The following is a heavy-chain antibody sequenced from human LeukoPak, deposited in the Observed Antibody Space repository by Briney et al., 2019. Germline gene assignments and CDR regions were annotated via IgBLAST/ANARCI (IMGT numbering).Heavy chain of an antibody. CDR3: AKEGSGLRRVDY. CDR2: ISGSGGST. V-gene: IGHV3-23*01. Sequence: GGSLRLSCAASGFTFSSHAMSWVRQAPGKGLEWVSGISGSGGSTYYADSVKGRFTISRDNSKNTLYLQMNSLRAEDTAVYYCAKEGSGLRRVDYWGQGTLVTVSS. CDR1: GFTFSSHA. D-gene: IGHD6-19*01. J-gene: IGHJ4*02.